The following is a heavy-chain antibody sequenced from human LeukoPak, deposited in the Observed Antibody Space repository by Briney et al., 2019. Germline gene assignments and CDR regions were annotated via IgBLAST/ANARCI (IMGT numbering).Heavy chain of an antibody. CDR1: GITFSSYA. D-gene: IGHD6-6*01. V-gene: IGHV3-30*01. Sequence: PGGSLRLSCAASGITFSSYAMHWVRQAPGKGLEWVAVISYDGSNKYYADSVKGRFTISRDNSKNTLYLQMNSLRAEDTAVYYCARDKEEQLVRGGYYYYYMDVWGKGTTVTVSS. CDR3: ARDKEEQLVRGGYYYYYMDV. CDR2: ISYDGSNK. J-gene: IGHJ6*03.